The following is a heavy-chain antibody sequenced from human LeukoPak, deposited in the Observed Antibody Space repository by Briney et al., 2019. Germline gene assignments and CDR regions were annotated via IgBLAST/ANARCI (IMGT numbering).Heavy chain of an antibody. CDR1: GFTFSSYA. Sequence: GGSLRLSCAASGFTFSSYAMHWVRQAPGKGLEWVAVISYDGSNKYYADSVKGRFTISRDNSKNTLYLQMNSLRAEDTAVYYCARDNSGEEFDYWGLGTLVTVSS. J-gene: IGHJ4*02. V-gene: IGHV3-30-3*01. D-gene: IGHD2-15*01. CDR2: ISYDGSNK. CDR3: ARDNSGEEFDY.